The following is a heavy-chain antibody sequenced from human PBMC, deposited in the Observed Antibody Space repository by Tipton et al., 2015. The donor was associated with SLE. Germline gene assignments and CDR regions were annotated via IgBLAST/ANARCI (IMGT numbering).Heavy chain of an antibody. CDR2: IYYSGST. Sequence: TLSLTCSVSDGSIGSYYWNWIRQPPGKGLEWIGYIYYSGSTYYNPSLKSRVTISVDTSKNQFSLKLSSVTAADTAVYYCAREWVTMVQGVQGGMDVWGQGTTVTVSS. J-gene: IGHJ6*02. CDR1: DGSIGSYY. CDR3: AREWVTMVQGVQGGMDV. D-gene: IGHD3-10*01. V-gene: IGHV4-59*12.